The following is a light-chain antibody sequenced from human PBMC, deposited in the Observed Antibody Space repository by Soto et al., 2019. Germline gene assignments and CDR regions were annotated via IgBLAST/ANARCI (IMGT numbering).Light chain of an antibody. CDR3: SSYAGSNTYV. J-gene: IGLJ1*01. CDR1: SSDVGGYNY. V-gene: IGLV2-8*01. Sequence: QSALTQPPSAFGCPGQSVTISCTGTSSDVGGYNYVSWYQQHPGKAPKLMIYEVSKRPSGVPDRFSGSKSGNTASLTVSGLQAEDEADYYCSSYAGSNTYVFGTGTKVTVL. CDR2: EVS.